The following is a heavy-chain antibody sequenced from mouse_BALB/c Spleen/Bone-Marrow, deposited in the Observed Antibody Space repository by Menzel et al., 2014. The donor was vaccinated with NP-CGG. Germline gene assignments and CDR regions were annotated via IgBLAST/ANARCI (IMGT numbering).Heavy chain of an antibody. CDR1: GYTFTSYW. V-gene: IGHV1-69*02. CDR3: TRDDGGFAY. CDR2: IYPSDSYT. Sequence: VKLVESGTDLVRPGASVKLSRKASGYTFTSYWINWVKQRPGQGLEWIGNIYPSDSYTNYNQKFKDKATLTVDKSSSTAYMHLSSPTSEDSAVYYCTRDDGGFAYWGQGTLVTVSA. J-gene: IGHJ3*01. D-gene: IGHD1-1*02.